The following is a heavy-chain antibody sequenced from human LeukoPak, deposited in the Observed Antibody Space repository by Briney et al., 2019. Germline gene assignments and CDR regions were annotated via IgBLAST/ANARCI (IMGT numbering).Heavy chain of an antibody. CDR1: GDSINSDY. CDR2: IYYSGST. CDR3: ARGSCSGGSCYFSSWFDP. Sequence: SETLFLTCTVSGDSINSDYWNWIRQPPGKGLEWIGFIYYSGSTNYNPSLKSRVTISVDTSRNQFSLKLSSVTAADTAVYYCARGSCSGGSCYFSSWFDPWGQGTLVTVSS. V-gene: IGHV4-59*12. J-gene: IGHJ5*02. D-gene: IGHD2-15*01.